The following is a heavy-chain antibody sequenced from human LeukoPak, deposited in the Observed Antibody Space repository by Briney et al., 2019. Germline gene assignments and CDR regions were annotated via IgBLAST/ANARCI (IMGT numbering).Heavy chain of an antibody. CDR1: GVTLGTYA. Sequence: PGESLTLSCAVSGVTLGTYAMSWARHAPGKGLEWGSGISRSGKGAYTNYADSVQGRFTISRDNSKSTLCLQMNSLRAEDTAVYYCAKQLGYCSYGSCDFPYWGQGTLVTVSS. CDR3: AKQLGYCSYGSCDFPY. V-gene: IGHV3-23*01. CDR2: ISRSGKGAYT. D-gene: IGHD2-15*01. J-gene: IGHJ4*02.